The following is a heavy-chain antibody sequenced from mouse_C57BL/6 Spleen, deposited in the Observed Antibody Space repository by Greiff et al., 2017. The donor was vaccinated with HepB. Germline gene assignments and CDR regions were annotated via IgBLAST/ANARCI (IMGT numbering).Heavy chain of an antibody. CDR3: ARSDVPVRFAY. J-gene: IGHJ3*01. D-gene: IGHD2-12*01. CDR2: IYPSDSET. CDR1: GYTFTSYW. Sequence: QVQLQQSGAELVRPGSSVKLSCKASGYTFTSYWMDWVKQRPGQGLEWIGNIYPSDSETHYNQKFKDKATLTVDKSSSTAYMQLSSLTSEDSAVYYCARSDVPVRFAYWGQGTLVTVSA. V-gene: IGHV1-61*01.